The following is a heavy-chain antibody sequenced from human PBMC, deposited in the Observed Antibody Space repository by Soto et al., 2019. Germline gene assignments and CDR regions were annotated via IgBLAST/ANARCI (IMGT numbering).Heavy chain of an antibody. V-gene: IGHV3-21*01. Sequence: GGSLILSCAASGFTFSSYSMNWVRQAPGKGLEWVSSISSSSSYIYYADSVKGRFTISRDNAKNSLYLQMNSLRAEDTAVYYCARGVGYCINGVCFDWFDPWGQGTLVTVSS. J-gene: IGHJ5*02. CDR1: GFTFSSYS. CDR3: ARGVGYCINGVCFDWFDP. CDR2: ISSSSSYI. D-gene: IGHD2-8*01.